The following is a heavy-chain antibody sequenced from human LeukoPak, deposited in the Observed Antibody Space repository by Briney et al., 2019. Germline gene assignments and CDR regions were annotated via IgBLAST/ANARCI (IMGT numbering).Heavy chain of an antibody. Sequence: SETLSLTCAVYGGSFSGYYWSWIRQPPGKGLEWIGEINHSGSTNYNPYLKSRVTISVDTSKSQFSLKLSSVTAADTAVYYCARGGAAYCSGGSCYPFKYWGQGTLVTVSS. V-gene: IGHV4-34*01. J-gene: IGHJ4*02. D-gene: IGHD2-15*01. CDR1: GGSFSGYY. CDR3: ARGGAAYCSGGSCYPFKY. CDR2: INHSGST.